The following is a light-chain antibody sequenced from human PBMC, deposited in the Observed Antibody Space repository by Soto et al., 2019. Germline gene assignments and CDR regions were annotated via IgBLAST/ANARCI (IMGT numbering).Light chain of an antibody. CDR2: EGS. J-gene: IGLJ1*01. CDR1: SSDVGSYNL. V-gene: IGLV2-23*01. CDR3: CSYAGSSTYYV. Sequence: QSVLTQPASVSGSPGQSITISCTGTSSDVGSYNLVSWYQQHPGKAPKLMIYEGSKRPSGVSNRFSGSKYGNTASLTISGLQAEDEADYYCCSYAGSSTYYVFGNGTKVTV.